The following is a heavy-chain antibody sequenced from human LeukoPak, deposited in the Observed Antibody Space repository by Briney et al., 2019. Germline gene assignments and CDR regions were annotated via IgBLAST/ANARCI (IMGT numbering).Heavy chain of an antibody. CDR1: GGSISSYY. J-gene: IGHJ6*02. V-gene: IGHV4-59*01. CDR2: IYYSGST. CDR3: ARGRLNVATTYYYYGMDV. D-gene: IGHD5-12*01. Sequence: PSETLSLTCTVSGGSISSYYWSWIRQPPGKGLEWIGYIYYSGSTNYNPSLKSRVTISVDASKNQFSLKLSSVTAADTAVYYCARGRLNVATTYYYYGMDVWGQGTTVTVSS.